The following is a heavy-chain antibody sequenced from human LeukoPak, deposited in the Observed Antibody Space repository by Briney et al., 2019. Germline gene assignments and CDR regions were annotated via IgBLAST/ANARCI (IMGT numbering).Heavy chain of an antibody. Sequence: GAAVKVSFTCSGYTFTSYDINWVRQATGQGLEWLGWMNPNSGNTGYAQKFQGRVTMTRNTSISKAYMELSSLRSEDTAVYYCARGGGGGGRIQRVWYYWGQGTLVTVSS. CDR1: GYTFTSYD. V-gene: IGHV1-8*01. CDR2: MNPNSGNT. J-gene: IGHJ4*02. CDR3: ARGGGGGGRIQRVWYY. D-gene: IGHD3-16*01.